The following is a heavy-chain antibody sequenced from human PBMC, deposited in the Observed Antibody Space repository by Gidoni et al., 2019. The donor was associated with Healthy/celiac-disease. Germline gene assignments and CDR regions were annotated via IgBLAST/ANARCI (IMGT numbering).Heavy chain of an antibody. CDR3: AKDEGPPGEMATIPYGYMDV. CDR2: ISGSGGST. CDR1: GFTFSSYA. J-gene: IGHJ6*03. D-gene: IGHD5-12*01. V-gene: IGHV3-23*01. Sequence: EVQLLESGGGLVQPGGSLRLSCAASGFTFSSYAMSWVRQAPGKGLEWVSAISGSGGSTYYADSVKGRFTISRDNSKNTLYLQMNSLRAEDTAVYYCAKDEGPPGEMATIPYGYMDVWGKGTTVTVSS.